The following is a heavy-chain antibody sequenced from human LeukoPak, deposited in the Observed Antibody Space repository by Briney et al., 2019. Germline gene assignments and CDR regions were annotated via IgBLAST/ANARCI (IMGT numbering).Heavy chain of an antibody. D-gene: IGHD6-13*01. CDR2: ISTYNGNT. CDR3: AKDLAYSSSWYRLDS. CDR1: GYTFTSYG. V-gene: IGHV1-18*01. J-gene: IGHJ5*01. Sequence: ASVKVSCTASGYTFTSYGISWVRQAPGQGLEWVGWISTYNGNTKSAQKLQGRVTMTTDTSTNTAYMELRSLRSDDTAVYYCAKDLAYSSSWYRLDSWGQGTLVTVSS.